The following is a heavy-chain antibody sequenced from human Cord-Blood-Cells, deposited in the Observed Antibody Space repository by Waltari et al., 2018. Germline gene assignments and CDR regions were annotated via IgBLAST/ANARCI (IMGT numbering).Heavy chain of an antibody. Sequence: QVQLVQSGAEVKKPGASVKVSCTASGYTFTSYAMHWVRQAPGQRLEWMGWINAGNGNTKYSQKFQGRVTITRDTSASTAYMELSSLRSEDTAVYYCARDRCTNGVCYFDYWGQGTLVTVSS. J-gene: IGHJ4*02. V-gene: IGHV1-3*01. CDR3: ARDRCTNGVCYFDY. CDR1: GYTFTSYA. D-gene: IGHD2-8*01. CDR2: INAGNGNT.